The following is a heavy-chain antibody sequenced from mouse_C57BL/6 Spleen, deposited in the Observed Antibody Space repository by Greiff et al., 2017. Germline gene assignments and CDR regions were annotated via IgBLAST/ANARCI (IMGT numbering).Heavy chain of an antibody. V-gene: IGHV7-3*01. Sequence: EVKLVESGGGLVQPGGSLSLSCAASGFTFTAYYMSWVRQPPGKALEWLGFIRNKANGYTTEYSASVKGRFTISRDDSQSILYLQMNALRTEDSATYYCARSYSSFDYWGQGTTLTVSS. CDR2: IRNKANGYTT. CDR3: ARSYSSFDY. CDR1: GFTFTAYY. J-gene: IGHJ2*01. D-gene: IGHD1-1*01.